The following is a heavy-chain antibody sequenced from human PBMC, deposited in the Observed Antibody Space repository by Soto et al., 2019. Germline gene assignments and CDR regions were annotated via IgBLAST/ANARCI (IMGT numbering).Heavy chain of an antibody. D-gene: IGHD3-3*01. CDR1: GYTFTSYA. V-gene: IGHV1-3*01. CDR3: ARVRDFYYYGMDV. CDR2: INAGNGNT. Sequence: ASVKVSCKASGYTFTSYAMHWVRKDPGQRLEWMGWINAGNGNTKYSQKFQGRVTMTTDTSTSTAYMELRSLRSDDTAVYYCARVRDFYYYGMDVWGQGTTVTVSS. J-gene: IGHJ6*02.